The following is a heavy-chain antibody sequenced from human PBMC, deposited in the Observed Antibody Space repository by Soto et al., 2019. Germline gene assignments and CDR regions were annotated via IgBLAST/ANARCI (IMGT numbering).Heavy chain of an antibody. CDR3: AKDNWFDP. J-gene: IGHJ5*02. Sequence: PGASVKVSCKASGYTFTSYYMHWVRQAPGQGLEWMGIINPSGGSTSYAQKLQGRVTMTTDTATSTAYMELRSLRSDDTAVYYCAKDNWFDPWGQGTLVTVYS. V-gene: IGHV1-46*01. CDR1: GYTFTSYY. CDR2: INPSGGST.